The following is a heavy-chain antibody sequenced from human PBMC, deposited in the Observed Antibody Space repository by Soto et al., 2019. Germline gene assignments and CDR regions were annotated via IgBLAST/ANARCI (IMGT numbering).Heavy chain of an antibody. CDR1: GGSISSYY. J-gene: IGHJ5*02. CDR3: ARDHDYGDYGNWFDP. D-gene: IGHD4-17*01. CDR2: IYYSGST. Sequence: QVQLQESGPGLVKPSETLSLTCTVSGGSISSYYWSWIRQPPGKGLEWIGYIYYSGSTNYNPSLKSRGAISVDTSKNRLSLKLSSVTAADTAVYYCARDHDYGDYGNWFDPWGQGTLVTVSS. V-gene: IGHV4-59*01.